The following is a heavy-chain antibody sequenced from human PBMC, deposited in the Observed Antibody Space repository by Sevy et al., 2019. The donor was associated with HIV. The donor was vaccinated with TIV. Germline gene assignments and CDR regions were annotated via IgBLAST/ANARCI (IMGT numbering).Heavy chain of an antibody. CDR2: LKSKAHGGTL. V-gene: IGHV3-49*04. D-gene: IGHD1-26*01. CDR3: TRRKGAQSIFDY. Sequence: GESLKISCTVSGFTFGDYCMSWVRQAPGKGLEWVAFLKSKAHGGTLDYAASVKGRFTISRDDSKNIAHLQMNDLRTEDTAIYYCTRRKGAQSIFDYWGQGALVTVSS. J-gene: IGHJ4*02. CDR1: GFTFGDYC.